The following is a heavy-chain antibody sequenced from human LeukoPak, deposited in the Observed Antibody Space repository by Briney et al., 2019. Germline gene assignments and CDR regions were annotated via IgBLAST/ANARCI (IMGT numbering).Heavy chain of an antibody. V-gene: IGHV1-46*01. D-gene: IGHD6-6*01. Sequence: GASVKVSCKASGYTFTSYHMHWVRQAPGQGLEWMGIINPSGGTTNYAQKFQGRVTMTRDTSTSTAYMELRSLRSDDTAVYYCANSSFQDYYYMDVWGKGTTVTVSS. CDR3: ANSSFQDYYYMDV. J-gene: IGHJ6*03. CDR2: INPSGGTT. CDR1: GYTFTSYH.